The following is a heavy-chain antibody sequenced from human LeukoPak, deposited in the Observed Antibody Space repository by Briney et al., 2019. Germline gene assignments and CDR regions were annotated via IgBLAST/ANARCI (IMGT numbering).Heavy chain of an antibody. CDR2: ISSSSSYI. CDR1: GFTFRSYS. J-gene: IGHJ4*02. CDR3: ARGSIVVVVAATFDY. V-gene: IGHV3-21*01. Sequence: GGSLRLSCAASGFTFRSYSMNWVRQAPGKGLEWVSSISSSSSYIYYADSVKGRFTISRDNAKNSLYLQMNSLRAEDTAVYYCARGSIVVVVAATFDYWGQGTLVTVSS. D-gene: IGHD2-15*01.